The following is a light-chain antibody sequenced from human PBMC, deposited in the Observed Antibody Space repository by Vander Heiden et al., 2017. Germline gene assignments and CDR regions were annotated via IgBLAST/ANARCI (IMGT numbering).Light chain of an antibody. V-gene: IGKV3-20*01. Sequence: EIVLTQSPGTLSLSPGERATLSCRASQSVSSSYLAWYQQKPGQAPRLLIYGASSRDTDIPDRFSGSGSGTDFTLTISRLEPEDFAVYYCQQYGSSPPYTFGQGTKLEIK. J-gene: IGKJ2*01. CDR2: GAS. CDR1: QSVSSSY. CDR3: QQYGSSPPYT.